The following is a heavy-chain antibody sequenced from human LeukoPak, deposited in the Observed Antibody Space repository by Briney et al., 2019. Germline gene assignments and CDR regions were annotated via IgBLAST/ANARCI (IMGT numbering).Heavy chain of an antibody. CDR2: IYPADSNT. Sequence: GESLKISCKASGYSFTSYWIGWVRQMPGKGLGWMGIIYPADSNTRYSLSFQGQVTISADKSISTAYLQWSSLKASDTAMYYCATSSSGWPGFSDYWGQGTLVTVSS. D-gene: IGHD6-19*01. CDR3: ATSSSGWPGFSDY. V-gene: IGHV5-51*01. CDR1: GYSFTSYW. J-gene: IGHJ4*02.